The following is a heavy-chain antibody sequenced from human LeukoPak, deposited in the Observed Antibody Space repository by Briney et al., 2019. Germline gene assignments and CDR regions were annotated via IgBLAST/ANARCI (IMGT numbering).Heavy chain of an antibody. D-gene: IGHD3-10*01. Sequence: SETLSLTCTVSGGSISSSSYYWGWIRQPPGKGLEWIGSIYYSGSTYYNPSLKSRVTISVDTSKNQFSLKLSSVTAADTAVYYCARGGSSGSYLVWFDPWGQGTLVTVSS. CDR1: GGSISSSSYY. CDR2: IYYSGST. J-gene: IGHJ5*02. V-gene: IGHV4-39*07. CDR3: ARGGSSGSYLVWFDP.